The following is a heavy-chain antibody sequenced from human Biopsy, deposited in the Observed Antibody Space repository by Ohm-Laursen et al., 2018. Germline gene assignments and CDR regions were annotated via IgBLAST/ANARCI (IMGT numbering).Heavy chain of an antibody. V-gene: IGHV4-59*01. Sequence: SQTLSLTCTVSGDSISSYYWSRIRQPPRKGLQWIGDVYYTGSTDYNPSLQSRVTISVDTSKNHFSLRLRSVTPADTAIYYCARDRGYYSDRTVPGYFDLWGRGTLVTVSS. D-gene: IGHD3-22*01. CDR1: GDSISSYY. CDR2: VYYTGST. CDR3: ARDRGYYSDRTVPGYFDL. J-gene: IGHJ2*01.